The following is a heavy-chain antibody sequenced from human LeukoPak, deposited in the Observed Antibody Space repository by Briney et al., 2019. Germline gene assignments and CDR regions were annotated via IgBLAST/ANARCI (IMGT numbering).Heavy chain of an antibody. D-gene: IGHD5-18*01. V-gene: IGHV4-39*07. CDR3: ARGRGYSYAGGDY. CDR1: GGSISSSSYY. Sequence: SETLSLTCTVSGGSISSSSYYWSWIRQPPGKGLEWIGEINHSGSTNYNPSLKSRVTISVDTSKNQFSLKLSSVTAADTAVYYCARGRGYSYAGGDYWGQGTLVTVSS. J-gene: IGHJ4*02. CDR2: INHSGST.